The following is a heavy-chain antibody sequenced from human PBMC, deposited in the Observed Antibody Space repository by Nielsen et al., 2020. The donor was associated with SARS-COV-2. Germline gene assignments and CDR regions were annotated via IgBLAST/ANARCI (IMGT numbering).Heavy chain of an antibody. CDR1: GFTFSSYA. CDR2: ISGSGGST. CDR3: AKDRIVVVTATSYNWFDP. D-gene: IGHD2-21*02. V-gene: IGHV3-23*01. Sequence: GVLKISCAASGFTFSSYAMSWVRQAPGKGLEWVSAISGSGGSTYYADSVKGRFTISRDNSKNTLYLQMNSLRAEDTAVYYCAKDRIVVVTATSYNWFDPWGQGTLVTVSS. J-gene: IGHJ5*02.